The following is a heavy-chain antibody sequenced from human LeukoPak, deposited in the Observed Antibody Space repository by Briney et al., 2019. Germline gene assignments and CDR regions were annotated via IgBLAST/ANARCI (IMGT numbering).Heavy chain of an antibody. Sequence: ASVKVSCKASGNTFTDYYMHWVRQAPGQGLEWMGWINPNSGGTNFAQKFQGRVTMTRDTSISTAYMEVSRLRSDDTAVYYCARDHAFDIWGQGTMVTVSS. V-gene: IGHV1-2*02. CDR2: INPNSGGT. CDR1: GNTFTDYY. J-gene: IGHJ3*02. CDR3: ARDHAFDI.